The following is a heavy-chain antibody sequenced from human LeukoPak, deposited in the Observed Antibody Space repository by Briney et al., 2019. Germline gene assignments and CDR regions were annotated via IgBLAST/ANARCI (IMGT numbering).Heavy chain of an antibody. CDR1: GFTFSSYA. V-gene: IGHV3-23*01. D-gene: IGHD3-22*01. CDR3: ARLLNYYDNTGYPDY. CDR2: LSGSGGST. J-gene: IGHJ4*02. Sequence: GGSLRLSCAASGFTFSSYAMSWVRQAPGKGLEWVSVLSGSGGSTYYADSVKGRFTISRDNSKNTLYLLMNSLRAEDTAVYYCARLLNYYDNTGYPDYWGQGTLVTASS.